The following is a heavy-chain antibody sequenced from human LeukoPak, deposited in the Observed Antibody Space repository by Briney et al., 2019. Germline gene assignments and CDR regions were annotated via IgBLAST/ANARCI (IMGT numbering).Heavy chain of an antibody. D-gene: IGHD3-22*01. CDR1: GFTFSSYA. J-gene: IGHJ4*02. V-gene: IGHV3-30-3*01. CDR2: ISYDGSNK. CDR3: ARDPDSSGYYAYYFDY. Sequence: GRSLRLSCAACGFTFSSYAMHWVRQAPGKGLEWVAVISYDGSNKYYADSVKARFTISRDNSKNTLYLQMNSLRAEDTAVYYCARDPDSSGYYAYYFDYWGQGTLVTVSS.